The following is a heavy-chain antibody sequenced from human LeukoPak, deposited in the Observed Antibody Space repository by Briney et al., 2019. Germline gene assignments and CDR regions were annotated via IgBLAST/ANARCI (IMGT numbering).Heavy chain of an antibody. CDR1: GFTLSSYA. V-gene: IGHV3-23*01. CDR2: ICGSGGST. J-gene: IGHJ4*02. CDR3: AKDQSAAYYDYVWGSYRQYYFDY. Sequence: GGSLRLSCAASGFTLSSYAMSWVRQAPGKGVEGGSAICGSGGSTYYADSVKGRFTISRDNSKNTLYLQMNSLRAEDTAVYYCAKDQSAAYYDYVWGSYRQYYFDYWGQGTLVTVSS. D-gene: IGHD3-16*02.